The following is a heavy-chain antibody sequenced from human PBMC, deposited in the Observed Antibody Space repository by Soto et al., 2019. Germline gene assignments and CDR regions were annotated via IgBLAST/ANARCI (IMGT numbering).Heavy chain of an antibody. CDR3: ARSATIHYYYYGMDV. CDR1: GGSISSDY. CDR2: IYYSGST. D-gene: IGHD1-1*01. V-gene: IGHV4-59*12. Sequence: PSETLSLTFTVSGGSISSDYWSWIRQPPGKGLEWIGYIYYSGSTNYNPSLKSRVTISVDTSKNQFSLKLSSVTAADTAVYYCARSATIHYYYYGMDVWGQGTTVTVSS. J-gene: IGHJ6*02.